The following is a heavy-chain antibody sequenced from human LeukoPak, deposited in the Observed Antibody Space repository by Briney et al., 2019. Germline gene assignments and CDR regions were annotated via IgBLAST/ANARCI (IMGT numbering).Heavy chain of an antibody. J-gene: IGHJ4*02. Sequence: DPGGSLRLSCAASGFTFSSYAMHWVRQAPGKGLEWVAVISYDGSNKYYADSVKGRFTISRDNSKNTLYLQMNSLRAEDTAVYYCAREKSDTIFGVVIEYYFDYWGQGTLVTVSS. V-gene: IGHV3-30-3*01. D-gene: IGHD3-3*01. CDR3: AREKSDTIFGVVIEYYFDY. CDR1: GFTFSSYA. CDR2: ISYDGSNK.